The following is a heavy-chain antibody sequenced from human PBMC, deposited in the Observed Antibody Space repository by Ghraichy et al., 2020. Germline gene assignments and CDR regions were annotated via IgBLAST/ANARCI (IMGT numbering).Heavy chain of an antibody. CDR2: IYYSGST. J-gene: IGHJ1*01. Sequence: SQTLSLTCTVSGGSISSGGYYWSWIRQHPGKGLEWIGYIYYSGSTYYNPSLKSRVTISVDTSKNQFSLKLSSVTAADTAVYYCASTRRTTVTTAEYFQHWGQGTLVTVSS. CDR1: GGSISSGGYY. D-gene: IGHD4-17*01. CDR3: ASTRRTTVTTAEYFQH. V-gene: IGHV4-31*03.